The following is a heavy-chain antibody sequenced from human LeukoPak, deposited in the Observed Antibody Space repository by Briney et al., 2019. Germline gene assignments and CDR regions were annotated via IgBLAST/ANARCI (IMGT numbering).Heavy chain of an antibody. CDR2: IYPGDSDT. V-gene: IGHV5-51*01. J-gene: IGHJ6*02. D-gene: IGHD6-13*01. CDR1: GYNFTSYW. Sequence: PGESLQISCKGSGYNFTSYWIGWVRQLPGKGLEGMGIIYPGDSDTRYSPSFQGQVTISADKSISTAYLQWSSLKASDTAMYYCARRKYSSSWYGMDVWGQGTTVTVSS. CDR3: ARRKYSSSWYGMDV.